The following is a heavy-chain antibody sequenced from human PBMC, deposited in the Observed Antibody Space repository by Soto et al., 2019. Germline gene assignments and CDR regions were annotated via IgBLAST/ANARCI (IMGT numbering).Heavy chain of an antibody. D-gene: IGHD3-22*01. CDR1: GFTFSIYS. CDR2: ISPSSSSI. CDR3: AILAYYYRSSGYFY. V-gene: IGHV3-48*01. J-gene: IGHJ4*02. Sequence: GGSLRLSCAASGFTFSIYSMHWFRQVPGKGLEWVSYISPSSSSIYYADSVKGRFTISRDNAKNSLYLQMNSLRAEDTAVYYCAILAYYYRSSGYFYWGQGTLVTVSS.